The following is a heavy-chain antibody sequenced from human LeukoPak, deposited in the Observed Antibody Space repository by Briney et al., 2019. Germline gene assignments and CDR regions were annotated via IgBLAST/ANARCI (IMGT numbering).Heavy chain of an antibody. V-gene: IGHV4-59*10. J-gene: IGHJ6*03. Sequence: SETLSLTCAVYGGSFSGYYWSWIRQPAGKGLEWIGRIYTSGSTNYNPSLKSRVTISVDTSKNQFSPKLSSVTAADTAVYYCARGRTYYYYYMDVWGKGTTVTVSS. CDR3: ARGRTYYYYYMDV. CDR2: IYTSGST. CDR1: GGSFSGYY.